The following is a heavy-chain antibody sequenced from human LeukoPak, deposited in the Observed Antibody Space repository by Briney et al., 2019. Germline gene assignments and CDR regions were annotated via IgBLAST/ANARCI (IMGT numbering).Heavy chain of an antibody. CDR1: GYSISSGYY. D-gene: IGHD3-3*01. J-gene: IGHJ4*02. CDR3: ARHGITARD. Sequence: SETLSLTCAVSGYSISSGYYWGWIRQPPGKGLEWIGSIYYSGSTYYNPSLKSRVTISVDTSKNQFSLKLSSVTAADTAVYYCARHGITARDWGQGTLVTVSS. V-gene: IGHV4-38-2*01. CDR2: IYYSGST.